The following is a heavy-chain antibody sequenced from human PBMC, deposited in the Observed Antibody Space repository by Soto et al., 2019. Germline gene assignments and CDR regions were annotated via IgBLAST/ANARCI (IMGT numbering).Heavy chain of an antibody. CDR1: GFTFSSYG. D-gene: IGHD3-9*01. V-gene: IGHV3-30*18. CDR3: AKDHYDTLTGYYGPDY. Sequence: QVQLVESGGGVVKPGRSLRLSCAASGFTFSSYGIHWVRQAPGKGLEWVAVISYDGSNKYYADSVKGRFTISRDNSKNTLYLQMNSLRAEDTAVYYCAKDHYDTLTGYYGPDYWGQGTLVTVSS. CDR2: ISYDGSNK. J-gene: IGHJ4*02.